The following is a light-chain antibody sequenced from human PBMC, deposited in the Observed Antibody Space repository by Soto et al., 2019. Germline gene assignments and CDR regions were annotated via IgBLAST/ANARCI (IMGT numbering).Light chain of an antibody. CDR3: SSYTSSSTLYV. CDR1: SSDFGGYTY. J-gene: IGLJ1*01. CDR2: EVN. Sequence: QSALTQPASVSGSPRQSITISCTGASSDFGGYTYVSWYQQHPGKAPKLIIYEVNNRPSGVSHRFSGSKSGNTASLTISGRQAEDEADYYCSSYTSSSTLYVFGTWTKLTVL. V-gene: IGLV2-14*01.